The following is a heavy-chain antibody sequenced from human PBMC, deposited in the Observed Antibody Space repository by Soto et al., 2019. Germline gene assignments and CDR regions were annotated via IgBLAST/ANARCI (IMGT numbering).Heavy chain of an antibody. CDR3: AKGSYDSSGYYLFPFDY. CDR2: ISGSGGST. J-gene: IGHJ4*02. D-gene: IGHD3-22*01. CDR1: GFTFSSYA. V-gene: IGHV3-23*01. Sequence: EGSLRLSCAASGFTFSSYAMSWVRQAPGKGLEWVSAISGSGGSTYYADSVKGRFTISRDNSKNTLYLQMNSLRAEDTAVYYCAKGSYDSSGYYLFPFDYWGQGTLVTVSS.